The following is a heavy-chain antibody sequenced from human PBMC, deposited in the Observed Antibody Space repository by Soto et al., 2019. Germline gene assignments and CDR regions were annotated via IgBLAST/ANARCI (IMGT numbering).Heavy chain of an antibody. V-gene: IGHV4-59*08. CDR3: ARRGRAGSGGAFDI. D-gene: IGHD3-10*01. Sequence: QVQLRESGPGLVEPSETLSLNCTVSGGSINGYYWSWIRQSPGKGLEWMGYIDYGGSPNFNPSLRSRVTMSVDPSRNQFPLKLNSVTAADTAVSYCARRGRAGSGGAFDIWGLGTMVVVSS. J-gene: IGHJ3*02. CDR2: IDYGGSP. CDR1: GGSINGYY.